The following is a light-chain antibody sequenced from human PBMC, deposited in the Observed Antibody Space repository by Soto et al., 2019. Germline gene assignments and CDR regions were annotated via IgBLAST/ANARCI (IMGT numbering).Light chain of an antibody. CDR3: QQYNDYSPYT. CDR1: QSISSW. V-gene: IGKV1-5*01. J-gene: IGKJ2*01. CDR2: DAS. Sequence: DIQMTQSPSTLSASVGDRVTITCRASQSISSWLAWYQHKPGKAPKLLIYDASSLESGVPSRFSGSGSGTEFSLTISSLQPDDFATYYCQQYNDYSPYTFGQGTKLEIK.